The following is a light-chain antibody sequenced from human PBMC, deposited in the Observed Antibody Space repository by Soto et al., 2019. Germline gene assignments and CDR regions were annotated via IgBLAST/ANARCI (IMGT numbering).Light chain of an antibody. V-gene: IGLV1-40*01. Sequence: QSVLTQSPSVSGAPGQTVTLSCAGGSSNIGAGYDVHWYQQLPGTAPKLLIYGSLKRPSGVPDRFFGSKSGPSASLAITGLQAEDEAYYYCQSYDSSLTGWVFGGGTKLTVL. CDR1: SSNIGAGYD. CDR2: GSL. J-gene: IGLJ3*02. CDR3: QSYDSSLTGWV.